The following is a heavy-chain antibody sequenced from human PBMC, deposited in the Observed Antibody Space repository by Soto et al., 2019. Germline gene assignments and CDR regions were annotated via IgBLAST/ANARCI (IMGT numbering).Heavy chain of an antibody. Sequence: QVTLKESGPVLVKPTETLTLTCTVSGFSLSNARMGVSWIRQPPGKALEWLAHIFWNDETSYSPSLRSRLTISKDTSKSQVVLTMTNMDPVDTATYYCARPAHSSSWFSGSYWGQGTLVTVSS. J-gene: IGHJ4*02. CDR3: ARPAHSSSWFSGSY. V-gene: IGHV2-26*01. D-gene: IGHD6-13*01. CDR2: IFWNDET. CDR1: GFSLSNARMG.